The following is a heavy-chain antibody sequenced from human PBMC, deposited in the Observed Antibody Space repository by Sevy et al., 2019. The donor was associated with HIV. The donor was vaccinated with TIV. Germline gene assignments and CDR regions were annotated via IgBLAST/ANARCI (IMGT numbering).Heavy chain of an antibody. J-gene: IGHJ4*02. V-gene: IGHV3-23*01. D-gene: IGHD7-27*01. Sequence: VGSLRLSCAASGFSFNTYAMTWVRQAPGKELEWVSVISNSGDRTYYADSVKGRFTISRDNSKNTLYLQMISLRAEDTAVYYCAKTLGAIASPFDYRGQGTLVTVSS. CDR2: ISNSGDRT. CDR3: AKTLGAIASPFDY. CDR1: GFSFNTYA.